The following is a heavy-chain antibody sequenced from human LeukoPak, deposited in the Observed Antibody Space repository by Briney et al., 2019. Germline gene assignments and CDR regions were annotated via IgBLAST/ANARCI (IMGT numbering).Heavy chain of an antibody. CDR3: ARRGDGYNSFDY. J-gene: IGHJ4*02. CDR1: GFTLSSYE. Sequence: PGGSLRLSCAASGFTLSSYEMNWVSQAPGKGLEWVSYISSSGTAIYYADSVRGRFTISRDNAKNSLYLQMNSLRAKDTAVYYCARRGDGYNSFDYWGQGTPVTVSS. V-gene: IGHV3-48*03. D-gene: IGHD5-24*01. CDR2: ISSSGTAI.